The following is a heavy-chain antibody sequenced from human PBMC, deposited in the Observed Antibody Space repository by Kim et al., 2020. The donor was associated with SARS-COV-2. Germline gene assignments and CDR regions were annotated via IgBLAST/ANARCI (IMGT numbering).Heavy chain of an antibody. Sequence: SVKVSCKPSGGTFSNYVITWVRQAPGQGLEWMGRIIPILGTVNYAQKFQGRVTITADKSTTTAYLELSSLRSDDTAVYYCARWDYYHGLDVWGQGTTVTVSS. D-gene: IGHD1-26*01. J-gene: IGHJ6*02. CDR2: IIPILGTV. V-gene: IGHV1-69*04. CDR3: ARWDYYHGLDV. CDR1: GGTFSNYV.